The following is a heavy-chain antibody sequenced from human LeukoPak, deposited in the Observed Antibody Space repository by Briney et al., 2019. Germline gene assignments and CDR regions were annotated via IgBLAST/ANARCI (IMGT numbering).Heavy chain of an antibody. CDR1: GGSISSYY. CDR2: IYHSGST. J-gene: IGHJ6*03. D-gene: IGHD6-13*01. Sequence: SETLSLTCTVSGGSISSYYWGWIRQPPGKGLEWIGSIYHSGSTYYNPSLKSRVTISVDTSKNQFSLKLSSVTAADTAVYYCARLIAAAGPYYMDVWGKGTTVTVSS. CDR3: ARLIAAAGPYYMDV. V-gene: IGHV4-38-2*02.